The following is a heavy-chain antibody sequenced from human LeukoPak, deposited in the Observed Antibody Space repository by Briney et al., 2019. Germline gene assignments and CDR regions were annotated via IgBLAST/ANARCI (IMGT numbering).Heavy chain of an antibody. CDR1: GYSISSGYY. J-gene: IGHJ3*02. D-gene: IGHD3-22*01. Sequence: PSEALSLTCAVSGYSISSGYYWGWIRQPPGKGLEWIGSIYHSGSTYYNPSLKGRVTISVDTSKNQFSLKLSSVTAADTAVYYCARYPKDYYDSSGYHDAFDIWGQGTMVTVSS. CDR2: IYHSGST. CDR3: ARYPKDYYDSSGYHDAFDI. V-gene: IGHV4-38-2*01.